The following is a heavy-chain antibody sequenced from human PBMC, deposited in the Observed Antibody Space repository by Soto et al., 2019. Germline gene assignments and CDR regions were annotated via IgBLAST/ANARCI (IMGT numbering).Heavy chain of an antibody. J-gene: IGHJ6*02. D-gene: IGHD2-15*01. V-gene: IGHV3-7*01. Sequence: PXGALRLTWAASGFTFSSYCMGWVRQAPGKGLEWVANIKQDGSEKYYVDSVKGRFTISRDNAKNSLYLQMNSLRAEDTAVYYCARFGVVVADKGYYYGMDVWGQGTTVTVSS. CDR3: ARFGVVVADKGYYYGMDV. CDR1: GFTFSSYC. CDR2: IKQDGSEK.